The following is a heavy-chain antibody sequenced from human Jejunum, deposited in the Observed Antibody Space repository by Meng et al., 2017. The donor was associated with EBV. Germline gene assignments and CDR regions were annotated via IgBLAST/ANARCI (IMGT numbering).Heavy chain of an antibody. CDR2: IIPIFGRT. CDR3: ARDQGRDYDSSTYYTH. J-gene: IGHJ4*02. D-gene: IGHD3-22*01. V-gene: IGHV1-69*06. CDR1: GGNFSSYV. Sequence: QVQLVQSGAEVKKPGSWVKVSCKASGGNFSSYVINWVRQAPGQGLEWMGGIIPIFGRTNYALEFQDRVTITADKFTSTVYMEMSSLKSEDTAVYYCARDQGRDYDSSTYYTHWGRGTLVTVSS.